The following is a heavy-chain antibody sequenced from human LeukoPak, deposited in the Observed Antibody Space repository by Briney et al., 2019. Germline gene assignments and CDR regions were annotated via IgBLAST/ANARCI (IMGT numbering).Heavy chain of an antibody. CDR2: ISTENRNT. J-gene: IGHJ4*02. CDR1: GYSLTSYG. D-gene: IGHD5-18*01. CDR3: ARDRDTGTFDY. V-gene: IGHV1-18*01. Sequence: ASVKVSCKASGYSLTSYGIAWVRQAPGQGLEWMGWISTENRNTNYAQKLQGRITMTTDTSTSTVYMELRTLRSDDTAIYYCARDRDTGTFDYWGQGTLVTVSS.